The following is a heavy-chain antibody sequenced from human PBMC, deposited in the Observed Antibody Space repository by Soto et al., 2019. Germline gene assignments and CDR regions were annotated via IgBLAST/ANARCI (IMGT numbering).Heavy chain of an antibody. Sequence: XGSLRLSCAAAGFSFAGYALTWVRLAPGKGLEWVASISGGGGSTYYTDSVKGRFSISRDNSNRVVYLQMGSLTAGDTAVYYCAKTETFNGYYNAFDSWGQGTRVTVSS. CDR1: GFSFAGYA. CDR2: ISGGGGST. J-gene: IGHJ4*02. CDR3: AKTETFNGYYNAFDS. V-gene: IGHV3-23*01. D-gene: IGHD3-9*01.